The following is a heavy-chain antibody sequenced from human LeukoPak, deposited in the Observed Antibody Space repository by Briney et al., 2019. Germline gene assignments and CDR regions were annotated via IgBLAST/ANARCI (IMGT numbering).Heavy chain of an antibody. CDR2: VSGGGGST. D-gene: IGHD3-10*01. CDR3: AKMDYGSGSYYVLNSPDY. CDR1: GFTFNSFA. V-gene: IGHV3-23*01. Sequence: PGGSLRLSCAASGFTFNSFAMSWVRQAPGAGRERVSAVSGGGGSTYYGDSVKGRFTISRDNSKNTLYLQVNSRRAEDTAVYYCAKMDYGSGSYYVLNSPDYWGQGTLVTVSS. J-gene: IGHJ4*02.